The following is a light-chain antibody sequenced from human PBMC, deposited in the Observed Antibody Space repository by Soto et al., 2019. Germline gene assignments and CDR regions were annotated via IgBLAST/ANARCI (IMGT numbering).Light chain of an antibody. CDR2: AAS. J-gene: IGKJ3*01. CDR3: QEYSSVPV. Sequence: DIQMTQSPTSLSASVGDRVTITCRASQGIRNFVAWYQQKPGKAPKLLIYAASTLQSGVPSRFSGSGSGTDFTFTINSLQPEDVATYSCQEYSSVPVFGPGTKVEIK. CDR1: QGIRNF. V-gene: IGKV1-27*01.